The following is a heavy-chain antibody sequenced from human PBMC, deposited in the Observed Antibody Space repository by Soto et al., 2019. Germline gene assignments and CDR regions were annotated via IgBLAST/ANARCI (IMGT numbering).Heavy chain of an antibody. CDR2: MYHGGTT. CDR3: VKDRAQQLILGLWLDP. CDR1: GGSISSGSYY. Sequence: SETLSLTCTVSGGSISSGSYYWGWIRQTPGRGLEWIASMYHGGTTYSNPSLRSRVTISVDTSKNQFSPRLTSVTAADTAVYYCVKDRAQQLILGLWLDPWGQGTLVTVSS. V-gene: IGHV4-39*01. D-gene: IGHD6-13*01. J-gene: IGHJ5*02.